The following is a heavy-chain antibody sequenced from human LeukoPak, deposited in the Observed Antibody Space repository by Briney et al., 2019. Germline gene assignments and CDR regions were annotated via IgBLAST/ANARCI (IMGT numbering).Heavy chain of an antibody. J-gene: IGHJ4*02. D-gene: IGHD2-21*02. CDR3: ARILAYCGGDCYADFDY. Sequence: ASVKVSCKASGYTFTSYGISWVRQAPGQGLEWMGWISAYNGNTNYAQKLQGRVTMTTNTSTSTAYMELRSLRSDDTAVYYCARILAYCGGDCYADFDYWGQGTLVTVSS. CDR1: GYTFTSYG. CDR2: ISAYNGNT. V-gene: IGHV1-18*01.